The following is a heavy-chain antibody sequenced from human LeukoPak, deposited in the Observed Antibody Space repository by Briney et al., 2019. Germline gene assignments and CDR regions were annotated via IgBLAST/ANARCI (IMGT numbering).Heavy chain of an antibody. CDR2: ISSSSSYI. D-gene: IGHD2-2*01. J-gene: IGHJ4*02. CDR3: AREERDQSFEY. CDR1: GFTFSSYS. Sequence: GGSLRLSCAASGFTFSSYSMNWVRQAPGKGLEWVSSISSSSSYIYYADSVKGRFTISRDNAKNSLYLQMNSLRADDTAVYYCAREERDQSFEYWGQGTLVTVSS. V-gene: IGHV3-21*01.